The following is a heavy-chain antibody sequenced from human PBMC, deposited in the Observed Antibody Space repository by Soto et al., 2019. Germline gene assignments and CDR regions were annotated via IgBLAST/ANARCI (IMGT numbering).Heavy chain of an antibody. CDR2: IYHSGST. V-gene: IGHV4-30-2*01. CDR3: ARWGSGWFGGFEK. Sequence: SETLSLTCTVSGGSITSSSYSWSWIRQPPGKGLEWIGYIYHSGSTYYNPSLKSRVTISVDRSKNQFSLKLSSVTAADTAVYYCARWGSGWFGGFEKWGQGTLVTVSS. J-gene: IGHJ4*02. CDR1: GGSITSSSYS. D-gene: IGHD3-10*01.